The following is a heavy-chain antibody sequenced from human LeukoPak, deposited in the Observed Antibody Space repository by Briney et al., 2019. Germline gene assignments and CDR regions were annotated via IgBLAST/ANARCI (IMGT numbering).Heavy chain of an antibody. CDR3: ARRRFAVPGTVWFDP. J-gene: IGHJ5*02. V-gene: IGHV4-4*09. Sequence: SETLSLTCTVSGGSISDNYWSWIRQPPGKGLEWIGYIYSSGGTSYNPSLQSRVTISEDKSKNQFSLRLTSVTAADTAVYYCARRRFAVPGTVWFDPWGQGTLVTVSS. D-gene: IGHD6-19*01. CDR1: GGSISDNY. CDR2: IYSSGGT.